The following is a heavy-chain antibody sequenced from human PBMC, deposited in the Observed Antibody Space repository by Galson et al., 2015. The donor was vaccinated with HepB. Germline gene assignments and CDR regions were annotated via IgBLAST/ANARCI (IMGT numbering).Heavy chain of an antibody. Sequence: SLRLSCAASGFPFSRYWMNWVRQAPGKGLEWVANMKQDGSEKYYVDSVKGRFTISRDNAKNSLYLQMNSLRAEDTAVYYCARSESSSWSPLDYWGQGTLVTVSS. CDR2: MKQDGSEK. V-gene: IGHV3-7*01. J-gene: IGHJ4*02. CDR1: GFPFSRYW. CDR3: ARSESSSWSPLDY. D-gene: IGHD6-13*01.